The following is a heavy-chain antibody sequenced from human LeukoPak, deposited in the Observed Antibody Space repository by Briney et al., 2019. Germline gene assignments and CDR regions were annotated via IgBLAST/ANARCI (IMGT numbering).Heavy chain of an antibody. CDR3: ARLPTGYPNWFDT. J-gene: IGHJ5*02. V-gene: IGHV4-39*01. Sequence: SETLSLTSTVSGGSISSSNYYWGWIRQPPGKGLEWIGSMSYSGSTHYNPSLKSRVTISVDTSKNQFSLKLSSLTATDTAVYYCARLPTGYPNWFDTWGQGTLVTVSS. D-gene: IGHD3-9*01. CDR1: GGSISSSNYY. CDR2: MSYSGST.